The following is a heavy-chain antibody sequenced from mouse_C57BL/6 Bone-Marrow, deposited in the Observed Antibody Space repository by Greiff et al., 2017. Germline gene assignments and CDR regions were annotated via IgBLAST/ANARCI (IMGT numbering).Heavy chain of an antibody. J-gene: IGHJ1*03. V-gene: IGHV2-9-1*01. Sequence: VNLVESGPGLVAPSQSLSITCTVSGFSLTSYAISWVRQPPGKGLEWLGVIWTGGGTNYNSALKSRLSISKDNSKSQVFLKMNSLQTDDTARYYCASITTVVATDWYFDVWGTGTTVTVSS. CDR3: ASITTVVATDWYFDV. CDR1: GFSLTSYA. D-gene: IGHD1-1*01. CDR2: IWTGGGT.